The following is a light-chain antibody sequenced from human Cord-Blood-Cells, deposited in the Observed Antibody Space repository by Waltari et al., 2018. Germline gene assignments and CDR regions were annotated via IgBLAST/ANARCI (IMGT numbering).Light chain of an antibody. J-gene: IGKJ4*01. V-gene: IGKV4-1*01. CDR2: WAS. CDR1: QSVLYSSNNKNY. Sequence: DIVMTQSPDSLAVSLGARATITCKSSQSVLYSSNNKNYLAWSQQKPGQPPKLLIYWASTRESGVPDRFSGSGSGTDFTLTISSLQAEDVAVYYCQQYYSTPLTFGGGTKVEIK. CDR3: QQYYSTPLT.